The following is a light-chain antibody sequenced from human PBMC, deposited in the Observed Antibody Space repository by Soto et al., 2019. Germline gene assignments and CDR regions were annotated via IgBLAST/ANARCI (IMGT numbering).Light chain of an antibody. J-gene: IGLJ3*02. CDR1: SSDVGGYNY. V-gene: IGLV2-8*01. CDR3: SSYAGSNVV. CDR2: EVS. Sequence: QSALTQPPSASGSPGQSVTISCTGTSSDVGGYNYVSWYQQHPGKAHKLMIYEVSKRPSGVPDRFSGSKSGNTASLTDSGLQAEDEADYCCSSYAGSNVVFGGGTQLTV.